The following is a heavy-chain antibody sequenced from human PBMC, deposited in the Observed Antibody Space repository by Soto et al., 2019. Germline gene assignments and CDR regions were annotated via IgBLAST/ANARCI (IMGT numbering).Heavy chain of an antibody. CDR3: AKNGQPPYYYYGMDV. J-gene: IGHJ6*02. CDR1: GNTVPNYA. CDR2: INANNGNT. V-gene: IGHV1-8*02. Sequence: VKVSCKASGNTVPNYAIHWVRQAPGQGLEWMGWINANNGNTDYSQKFQGRVTMTRNTSISTAYMELRSLTSDDTAIYYCAKNGQPPYYYYGMDVWGQGTTVTVSS. D-gene: IGHD2-8*01.